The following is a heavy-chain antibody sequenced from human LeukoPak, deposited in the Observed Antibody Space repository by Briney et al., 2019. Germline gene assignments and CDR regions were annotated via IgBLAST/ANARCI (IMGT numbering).Heavy chain of an antibody. CDR2: IPTSGISV. V-gene: IGHV3-11*01. Sequence: GGSLRLSCAASGFSFRRFYMRWVRQTPGKALEWISYIPTSGISVQYAASVRGRFTASRDDAMNSLHLQMDSLRVEDTAVYYCTRAEGLGPGAHFDQWGQGALVIVSS. CDR1: GFSFRRFY. CDR3: TRAEGLGPGAHFDQ. J-gene: IGHJ4*02.